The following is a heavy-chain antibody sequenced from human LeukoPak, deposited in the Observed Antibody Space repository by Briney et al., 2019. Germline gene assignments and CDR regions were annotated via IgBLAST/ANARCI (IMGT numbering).Heavy chain of an antibody. CDR3: AKGQYYYDSSGYCDY. CDR1: GFTVSSYA. Sequence: GGSLRLSCAASGFTVSSYAMSWVRQAPGKGLEWVSALSGSGGSTYYADSVKGRFTISRDNSKNTLYLQMNSLRAEDTAVYYCAKGQYYYDSSGYCDYWGQGTLVTVSS. D-gene: IGHD3-22*01. J-gene: IGHJ4*02. CDR2: LSGSGGST. V-gene: IGHV3-23*01.